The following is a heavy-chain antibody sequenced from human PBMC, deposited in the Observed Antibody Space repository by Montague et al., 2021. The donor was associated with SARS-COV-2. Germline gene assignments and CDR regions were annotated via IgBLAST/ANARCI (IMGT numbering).Heavy chain of an antibody. D-gene: IGHD3-10*01. CDR1: GFTFSSYA. CDR3: ARVLDYYGSGSYPLYYYYGMDV. CDR2: ISYDGSNK. J-gene: IGHJ6*02. Sequence: SLRLSCAASGFTFSSYAMHRVRQAPGKGLEWVAVISYDGSNKYYADSVKGRFTISRDNSKNTLYLQMNSLRAEDTAVYYCARVLDYYGSGSYPLYYYYGMDVWGQGATVTVSS. V-gene: IGHV3-30-3*01.